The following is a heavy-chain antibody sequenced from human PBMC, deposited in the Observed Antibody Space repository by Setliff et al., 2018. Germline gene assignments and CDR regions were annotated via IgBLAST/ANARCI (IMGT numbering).Heavy chain of an antibody. CDR2: IANGGSPI. J-gene: IGHJ6*03. Sequence: PGGSLRLSCAASGFTFSSYTMNWVRQAPGKGLEWLSYIANGGSPIYYADSVKGRFTISRDNSKNTLYLQMNSLKADDTAVYYCAKSANRVQVWFGDYMDVWGKGTTVTVSS. CDR3: AKSANRVQVWFGDYMDV. CDR1: GFTFSSYT. V-gene: IGHV3-48*01. D-gene: IGHD3-16*01.